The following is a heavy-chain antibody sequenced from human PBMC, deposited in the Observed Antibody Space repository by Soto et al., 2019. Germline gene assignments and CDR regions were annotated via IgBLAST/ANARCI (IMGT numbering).Heavy chain of an antibody. Sequence: GASVKVSCKASGGTFSSYAISWVRQAPGQGLEWMGGIIPIFGTANYAQKFQGRVTITADESTSTAYMELSSLRSEDTAVYYCARCTLYGSGSNYYYYGMDVWGQGTTVTVSS. D-gene: IGHD3-10*01. CDR1: GGTFSSYA. CDR3: ARCTLYGSGSNYYYYGMDV. CDR2: IIPIFGTA. V-gene: IGHV1-69*13. J-gene: IGHJ6*02.